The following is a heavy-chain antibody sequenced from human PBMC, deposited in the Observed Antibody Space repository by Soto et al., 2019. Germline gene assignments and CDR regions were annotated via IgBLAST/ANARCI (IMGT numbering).Heavy chain of an antibody. V-gene: IGHV4-31*03. CDR3: ARGVYTSGNRWFDP. Sequence: SETLSLTCTVSGGSISSGTYYWSWIPQHPGKDLEWIGNIYYSGSTYYNPSLKSRLSISVDTSKNQCTQKQSPVTDAATAVYYSARGVYTSGNRWFDPWGQGTLVTVSS. J-gene: IGHJ5*02. CDR2: IYYSGST. CDR1: GGSISSGTYY. D-gene: IGHD3-10*01.